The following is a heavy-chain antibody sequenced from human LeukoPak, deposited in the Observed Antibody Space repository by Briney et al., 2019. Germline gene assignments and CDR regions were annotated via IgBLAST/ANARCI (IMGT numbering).Heavy chain of an antibody. Sequence: GASVKVSCKASGYTSTDYYMHWVRQAPGQGLEWMGWINPNSGGTNYAQKFQGRVTMTRDTSISTAYMELSRLTSDDTAVYYCARAANPQDCFDCWGQRTLVTVSS. CDR3: ARAANPQDCFDC. D-gene: IGHD4/OR15-4a*01. CDR1: GYTSTDYY. V-gene: IGHV1-2*02. J-gene: IGHJ4*02. CDR2: INPNSGGT.